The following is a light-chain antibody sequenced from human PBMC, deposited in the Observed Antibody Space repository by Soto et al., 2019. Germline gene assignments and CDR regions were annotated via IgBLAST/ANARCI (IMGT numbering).Light chain of an antibody. J-gene: IGKJ4*01. CDR1: HDISNF. CDR2: DAS. Sequence: DFQLTQSPSSLSASVGDRVTSTCQASHDISNFLNWYQQRPGKAPNLLIYDASNLQTGVPSRFSGGGSGTHFTLTIRSLQPEDVATYYCQLYDSLPLLTFGGGTKVDIK. CDR3: QLYDSLPLLT. V-gene: IGKV1-33*01.